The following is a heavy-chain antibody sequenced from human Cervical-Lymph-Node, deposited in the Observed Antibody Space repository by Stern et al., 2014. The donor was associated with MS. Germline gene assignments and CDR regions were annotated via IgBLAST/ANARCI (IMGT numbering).Heavy chain of an antibody. CDR3: ASNPVNTFGFVYRYFDY. Sequence: EVQLVQSGGGLVQPGGSLRLSCVASGLTFSTYALSWVRQAPGKGLEWVSTISVSGDRTSSADSVKGRFTLSRDNSKNTLYLHMSSLRAEDTAIYFCASNPVNTFGFVYRYFDYWGQGTLVTVSS. D-gene: IGHD3-9*01. V-gene: IGHV3-23*04. J-gene: IGHJ4*02. CDR2: ISVSGDRT. CDR1: GLTFSTYA.